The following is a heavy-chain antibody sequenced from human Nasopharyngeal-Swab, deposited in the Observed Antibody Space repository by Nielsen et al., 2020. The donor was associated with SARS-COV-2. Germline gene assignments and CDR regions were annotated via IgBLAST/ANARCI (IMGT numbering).Heavy chain of an antibody. Sequence: GESLKISCAASGFTFSSYAMHWVRQAPGKGLEWVAVISYDGSNKYYADSVKGRFTIPRDNSKNTLYLQMNSLRAEDTAVYYCARERGGTWRDYYYYYGMDVWGQGTTVTVSS. J-gene: IGHJ6*02. V-gene: IGHV3-30*04. CDR1: GFTFSSYA. CDR2: ISYDGSNK. CDR3: ARERGGTWRDYYYYYGMDV. D-gene: IGHD3-16*01.